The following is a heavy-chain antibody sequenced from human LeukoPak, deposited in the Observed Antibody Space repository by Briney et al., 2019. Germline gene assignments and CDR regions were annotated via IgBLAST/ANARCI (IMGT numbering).Heavy chain of an antibody. J-gene: IGHJ4*02. CDR1: GFTFSSYS. V-gene: IGHV3-21*01. CDR2: ISSSSSYI. Sequence: PGGSLRLSCAASGFTFSSYSMNWVRQAPGKGLEWVSSISSSSSYIYYADSVKGRFTISRDNAKNSLYLQMNSLRAEDTAVYYCAKDRIVATIKGGPGDYWGQGTLVTVSS. CDR3: AKDRIVATIKGGPGDY. D-gene: IGHD5-12*01.